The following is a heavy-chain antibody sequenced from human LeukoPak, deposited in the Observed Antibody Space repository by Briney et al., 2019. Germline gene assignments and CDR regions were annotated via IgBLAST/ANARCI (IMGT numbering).Heavy chain of an antibody. CDR1: GGSISSYY. Sequence: SETLSLTCTVSGGSISSYYWSWIRQPPGKGLEWIGYIYYSGSTNYNPSLKSRVTISVDTSKNQFSLKLSSVTAADTAVYYCARLGELGLPDYWGQGTLVTVSS. CDR3: ARLGELGLPDY. V-gene: IGHV4-59*01. J-gene: IGHJ4*02. D-gene: IGHD1-26*01. CDR2: IYYSGST.